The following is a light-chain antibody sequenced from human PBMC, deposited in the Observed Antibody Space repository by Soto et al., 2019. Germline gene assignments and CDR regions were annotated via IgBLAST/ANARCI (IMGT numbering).Light chain of an antibody. V-gene: IGLV2-8*01. Sequence: QSALTQPPSASGSPGQSVAISYTGTSSDVGGYNYVSWYQQHPGKAPKLMIYEVNKRPSGVPDRFSGSKSSNTASLTVSGLQAEDEADYYCSSYAGSSNVFGTGTKLTVL. CDR2: EVN. J-gene: IGLJ1*01. CDR1: SSDVGGYNY. CDR3: SSYAGSSNV.